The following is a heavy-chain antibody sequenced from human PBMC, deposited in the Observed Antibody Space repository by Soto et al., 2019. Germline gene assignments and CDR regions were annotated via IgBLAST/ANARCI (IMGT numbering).Heavy chain of an antibody. J-gene: IGHJ6*02. CDR2: IIPIFGTA. CDR1: GGTFISYA. Sequence: SVKVSCKASGGTFISYAISWVRQAPGQGLEWMGGIIPIFGTANYAQKFQGRVTITADESTSTSYMELSSLRSEDTAVYYCARDAPRYSSSLPIYYYFGMDVWGQGTTVTVSS. V-gene: IGHV1-69*13. D-gene: IGHD6-6*01. CDR3: ARDAPRYSSSLPIYYYFGMDV.